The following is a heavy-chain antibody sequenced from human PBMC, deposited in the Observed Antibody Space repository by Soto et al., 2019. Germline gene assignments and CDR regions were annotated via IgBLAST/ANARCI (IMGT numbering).Heavy chain of an antibody. V-gene: IGHV1-18*01. CDR1: GYTFSSYV. Sequence: QVQLMQSRPEVKTPGASVKLSCKASGYTFSSYVITWVRQAPGQGLEWMGWISPFNYNTNYAQKFQGRVTMTTDTSTNTAYMELRSLRSDDTAVYYGARGGRRLGWFDPWGQGTLVTVSS. D-gene: IGHD6-25*01. J-gene: IGHJ5*02. CDR2: ISPFNYNT. CDR3: ARGGRRLGWFDP.